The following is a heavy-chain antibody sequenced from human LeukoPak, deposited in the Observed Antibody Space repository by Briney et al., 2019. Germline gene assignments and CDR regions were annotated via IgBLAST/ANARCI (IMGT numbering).Heavy chain of an antibody. J-gene: IGHJ6*03. CDR2: VDPEDGET. Sequence: ASVKVSCKVSGYTFTDYYMHWVQQAPGKGLEWMGLVDPEDGETIYAEKFQGRVTITADTSTDTAYMELSSLRSEDTAVYYCATGLARRGYYYYMDVWGKGTTVTVSS. V-gene: IGHV1-69-2*01. CDR3: ATGLARRGYYYYMDV. CDR1: GYTFTDYY.